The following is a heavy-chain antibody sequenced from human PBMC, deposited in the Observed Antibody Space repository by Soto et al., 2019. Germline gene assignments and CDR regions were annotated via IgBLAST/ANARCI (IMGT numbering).Heavy chain of an antibody. V-gene: IGHV3-74*01. D-gene: IGHD6-13*01. CDR2: INSDGSST. CDR1: GFTFSSYW. J-gene: IGHJ6*03. CDR3: ARDGHSSSGKGPTGPDYYMDV. Sequence: PGGSLRLSCAASGFTFSSYWMHWVRQAPGKGLVWVSRINSDGSSTSYADSVKGRFTISRDNAKNTLYLQMNSLRAEDTAVYYCARDGHSSSGKGPTGPDYYMDVWGKGTTVTVSS.